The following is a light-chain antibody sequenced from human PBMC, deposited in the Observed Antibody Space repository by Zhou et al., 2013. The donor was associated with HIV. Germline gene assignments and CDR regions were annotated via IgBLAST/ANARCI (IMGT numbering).Light chain of an antibody. CDR2: GSS. J-gene: IGKJ3*01. CDR1: QDISNY. V-gene: IGKV1-33*01. CDR3: QQYGNLPPFT. Sequence: DIQMTQSPSSLSASVGDRVTITCQASQDISNYLNWYQQKPGKAPKLLIFGSSTLQSGVPSRFSGSGSGTEFTLTISSLQPDDFATYYCQQYGNLPPFTFGPGTKVDIK.